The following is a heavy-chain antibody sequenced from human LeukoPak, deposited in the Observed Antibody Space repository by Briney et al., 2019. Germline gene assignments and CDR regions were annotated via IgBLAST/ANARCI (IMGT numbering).Heavy chain of an antibody. V-gene: IGHV3-21*01. D-gene: IGHD2-2*01. CDR2: ISSSSSYI. CDR3: AREEYCSSTSCYPGTFDY. CDR1: GFTFSSYS. Sequence: GGSLRLSCAVSGFTFSSYSMNWVRQAPGKGLEWVSYISSSSSYIYYADSVKGRFTISRDNHKNSLYLQIKSLRAEDTAVYYCAREEYCSSTSCYPGTFDYWGQGTLVTVSS. J-gene: IGHJ4*02.